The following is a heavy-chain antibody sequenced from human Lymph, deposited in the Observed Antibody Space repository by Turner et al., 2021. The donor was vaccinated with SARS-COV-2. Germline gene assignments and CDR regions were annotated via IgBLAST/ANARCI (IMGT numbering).Heavy chain of an antibody. V-gene: IGHV1-2*02. CDR1: GYTFPGYY. Sequence: QVQLVQSGAEVKKPGASVKVSCKASGYTFPGYYMHWVRQAPGQGLECMGWIKPNSGGKNYAQKFQGRVTMTRDTSISTAYMELSRLRSDDTAVYYCARSRDLQSMVRGVDPFDYWGQGTLVTVSS. CDR3: ARSRDLQSMVRGVDPFDY. D-gene: IGHD3-10*01. J-gene: IGHJ4*02. CDR2: IKPNSGGK.